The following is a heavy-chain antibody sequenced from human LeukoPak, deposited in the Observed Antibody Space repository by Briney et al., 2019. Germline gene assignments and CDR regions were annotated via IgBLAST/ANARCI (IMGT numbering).Heavy chain of an antibody. CDR2: ISSTGTTI. CDR3: ARAETKRWLQFREFQNWFDP. CDR1: GFTFSSYE. Sequence: GGSLRLSCAASGFTFSSYEMNWVRQAPGKGLEWVSYISSTGTTIYYADSVKGRFTISRDNAKNSLYLQMNSLRAEDTAVYYCARAETKRWLQFREFQNWFDPWGQGTLVTVSS. D-gene: IGHD5-24*01. V-gene: IGHV3-48*03. J-gene: IGHJ5*02.